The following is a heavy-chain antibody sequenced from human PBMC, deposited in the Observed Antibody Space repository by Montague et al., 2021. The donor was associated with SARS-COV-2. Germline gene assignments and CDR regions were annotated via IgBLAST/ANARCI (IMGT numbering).Heavy chain of an antibody. V-gene: IGHV4-59*01. J-gene: IGHJ4*02. CDR1: GGSISNYY. Sequence: SETLSLTCTVSGGSISNYYWSWIRQPPGKGLEWIGYIYYSGSTNYNPSLKSRVTISVDTSKSQFSLKLSSVTAADTAVYYCARVQRGYYYGLEVSAHFDYWAQGTLVTVSS. CDR3: ARVQRGYYYGLEVSAHFDY. CDR2: IYYSGST. D-gene: IGHD3-10*01.